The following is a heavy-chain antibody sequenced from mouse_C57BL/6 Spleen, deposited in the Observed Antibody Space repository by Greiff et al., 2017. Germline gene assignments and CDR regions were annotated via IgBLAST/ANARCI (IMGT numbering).Heavy chain of an antibody. CDR3: ARGNWDGGNYFDY. J-gene: IGHJ2*01. V-gene: IGHV1-55*01. CDR2: VYPGSGST. CDR1: GYTFTSYW. Sequence: VQLQQSGAELVKPGASVKMSCKASGYTFTSYWITWVKQRPGQGLEWIGDVYPGSGSTNYNEKFKSKATLTVDTSSSTAYMQLSSLTSEDSAVYYCARGNWDGGNYFDYWGQGTTLTVSS. D-gene: IGHD4-1*01.